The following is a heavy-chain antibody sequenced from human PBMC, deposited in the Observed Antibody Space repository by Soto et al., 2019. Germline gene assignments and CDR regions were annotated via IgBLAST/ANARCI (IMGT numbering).Heavy chain of an antibody. CDR2: ISGYNGNT. D-gene: IGHD2-8*01. Sequence: QVQLVQSGAEMKQPGASVKVSCKTSGYAFSGYRLSWVRQGPGQGLEWMGWISGYNGNTDYAQKFQGGVTMTTDTSTRTAYMELRSLRSDDTAVYYCARDLGPPNWFDSWGQGTLVTVSS. J-gene: IGHJ5*01. CDR1: GYAFSGYR. CDR3: ARDLGPPNWFDS. V-gene: IGHV1-18*01.